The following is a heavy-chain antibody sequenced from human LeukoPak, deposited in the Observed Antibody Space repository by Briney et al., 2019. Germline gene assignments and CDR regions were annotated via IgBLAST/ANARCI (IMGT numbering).Heavy chain of an antibody. Sequence: GSLRLSCKGSGVTFGDCAVTWFRQTPGKGLEWVGFVRTKTHGGAPETAASVRGRFNVSRDDSAGIAYLQMTSLRTEDTAMYYCARVNFRDYRGYTWFEPWGQGTLVTVSS. D-gene: IGHD3-10*01. V-gene: IGHV3-49*03. CDR3: ARVNFRDYRGYTWFEP. CDR2: VRTKTHGGAP. J-gene: IGHJ5*02. CDR1: GVTFGDCA.